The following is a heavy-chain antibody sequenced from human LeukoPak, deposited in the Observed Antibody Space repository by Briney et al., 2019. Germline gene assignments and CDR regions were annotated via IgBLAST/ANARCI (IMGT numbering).Heavy chain of an antibody. CDR2: FDPEDGET. J-gene: IGHJ1*01. Sequence: GASVKVSCKVSGYTLTELSMHWVRQAPGKGLEWMGGFDPEDGETIYAQKFQGRVTMTEDTSTDTAYMELSSLRSEDTAVYYCATVPDSSGYYSSAEYFQHWGQGTLVTVSS. V-gene: IGHV1-24*01. CDR3: ATVPDSSGYYSSAEYFQH. D-gene: IGHD3-22*01. CDR1: GYTLTELS.